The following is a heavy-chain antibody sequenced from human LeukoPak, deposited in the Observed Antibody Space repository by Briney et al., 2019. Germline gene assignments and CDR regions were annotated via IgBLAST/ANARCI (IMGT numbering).Heavy chain of an antibody. CDR1: GFTFSSYG. J-gene: IGHJ4*02. CDR3: AKDRFLEWLPQYYFDY. V-gene: IGHV3-30*02. Sequence: GGSLRLSCAASGFTFSSYGMHWVRQAPGKGLEWVAFIRYDGSNKYYADSVKGRFTISRDNSKNTLYLQMNSLRAEDTAVYYCAKDRFLEWLPQYYFDYWGQGTLVTVSS. D-gene: IGHD3-3*01. CDR2: IRYDGSNK.